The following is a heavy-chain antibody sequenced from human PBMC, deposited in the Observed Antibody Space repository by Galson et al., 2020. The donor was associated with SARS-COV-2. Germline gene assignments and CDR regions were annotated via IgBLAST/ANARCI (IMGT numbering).Heavy chain of an antibody. V-gene: IGHV4-39*01. Sequence: SATLSLTCTVSGGSISYSSHYWCWIRQPPGKGLEWTGGIDYNGNSTYNPYIRSRLTISVDTSKNQFSLQLTSVTAADTAVYFCAIPKAHCGFGLYWYCALWRRGPLGTDPS. J-gene: IGHJ2*01. CDR1: GGSISYSSHY. CDR2: IDYNGNS. D-gene: IGHD5-12*01. CDR3: AIPKAHCGFGLYWYCAL.